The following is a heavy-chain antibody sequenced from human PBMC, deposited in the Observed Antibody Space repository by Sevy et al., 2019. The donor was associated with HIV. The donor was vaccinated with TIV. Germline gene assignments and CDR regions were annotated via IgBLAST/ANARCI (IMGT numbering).Heavy chain of an antibody. J-gene: IGHJ3*02. V-gene: IGHV3-9*01. D-gene: IGHD3-3*02. CDR1: GFTFDDYA. Sequence: GGSLRLSCAASGFTFDDYAMHWVRHTPRKGLEWVSSVSWNSAYINYADSVKGRFTISRDNAKKSLYLQMSSLRVEDTALYYCVKGTMVALMDLYDCFHIWGRGTIVTVSS. CDR2: VSWNSAYI. CDR3: VKGTMVALMDLYDCFHI.